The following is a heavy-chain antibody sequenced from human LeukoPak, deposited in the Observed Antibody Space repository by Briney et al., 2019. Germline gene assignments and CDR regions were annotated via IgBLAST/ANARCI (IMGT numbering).Heavy chain of an antibody. CDR2: INPSGGST. V-gene: IGHV1-46*01. CDR3: ARNARYYDFWSGYPDY. CDR1: GYTFTSYY. Sequence: ASVKVSCKASGYTFTSYYMHWVRQAPGRGLEWMGIINPSGGSTSYAQKFQGRVTMTRDTSTSTVYMELSSLRSEDTAVYYCARNARYYDFWSGYPDYWGQGTLVTVSS. D-gene: IGHD3-3*01. J-gene: IGHJ4*02.